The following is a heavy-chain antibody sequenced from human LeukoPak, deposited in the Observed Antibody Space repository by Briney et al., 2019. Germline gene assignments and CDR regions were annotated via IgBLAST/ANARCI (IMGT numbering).Heavy chain of an antibody. J-gene: IGHJ6*02. CDR3: ANAGYSSGWYESYYYGMEV. D-gene: IGHD6-19*01. Sequence: PGGSLRLSCAASGFTFSSYAMSCLRQAPGKGLEWVSPISGSGGSTYYADSVKGRFTISRDNSKNTVYLQMNSLRAEDTAVYYCANAGYSSGWYESYYYGMEVWGQGTTVTVSS. CDR2: ISGSGGST. V-gene: IGHV3-23*01. CDR1: GFTFSSYA.